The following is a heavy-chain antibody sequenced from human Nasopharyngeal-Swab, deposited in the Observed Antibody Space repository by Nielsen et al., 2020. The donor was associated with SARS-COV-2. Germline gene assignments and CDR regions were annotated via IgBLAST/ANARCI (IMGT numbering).Heavy chain of an antibody. CDR3: AKSSRIVVVPAAKWFDP. V-gene: IGHV3-23*01. CDR1: AFTFSSYA. Sequence: GGSLRLSCAASAFTFSSYAMSWVRQAPGKGLEWVSAISGSGGSTYYADSVKGRFTISRDNSKNTLYLQMNSLRAEDTAVYYCAKSSRIVVVPAAKWFDPWGQGTLVTVSS. D-gene: IGHD2-2*01. CDR2: ISGSGGST. J-gene: IGHJ5*02.